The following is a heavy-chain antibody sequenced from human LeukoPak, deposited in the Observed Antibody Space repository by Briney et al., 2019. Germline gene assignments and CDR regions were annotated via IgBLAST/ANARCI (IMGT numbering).Heavy chain of an antibody. CDR3: AKGGRPYCSSTSCYTSWVDY. CDR1: GFIFSSYA. J-gene: IGHJ4*02. V-gene: IGHV3-30*04. Sequence: GRSLRLSCVASGFIFSSYAMHWVRKAPGKGLEWLAVTSSDGSNKNHADSVKGRFTISRDNSKNTLYLQMSSLRAEDTAVYYCAKGGRPYCSSTSCYTSWVDYWGQGTLVTVSS. D-gene: IGHD2-2*02. CDR2: TSSDGSNK.